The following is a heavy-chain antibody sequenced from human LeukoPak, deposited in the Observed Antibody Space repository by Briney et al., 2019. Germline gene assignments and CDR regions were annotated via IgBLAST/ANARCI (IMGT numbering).Heavy chain of an antibody. D-gene: IGHD1-26*01. CDR2: IIPIVGIL. V-gene: IGHV1-69*04. CDR3: ARGGSYYFYNGMDV. J-gene: IGHJ6*02. Sequence: SVKVSCKASGGTFSSYGISWVRQAPGLGLEWMGRIIPIVGILNYAQRFQGRVTITADNSTSIAYMELSSLRSEDTAAYYCARGGSYYFYNGMDVWGQGTTVTVSS. CDR1: GGTFSSYG.